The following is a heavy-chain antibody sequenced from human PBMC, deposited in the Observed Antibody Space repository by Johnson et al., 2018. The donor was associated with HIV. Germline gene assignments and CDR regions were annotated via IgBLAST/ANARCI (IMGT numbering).Heavy chain of an antibody. CDR3: AKNSYYDSSGSYFCAFDV. CDR1: GFTFNNYG. D-gene: IGHD3-22*01. Sequence: QVQLVESGGGVVQPGRSLRLSCAASGFTFNNYGMHWVRQAPGKGLEWVALIWYDGSNKFYLDSVKGRFTISRDNSKNTLYLQMSSLRAKDAAVYYCAKNSYYDSSGSYFCAFDVWGQGTMVAVSS. V-gene: IGHV3-33*06. CDR2: IWYDGSNK. J-gene: IGHJ3*01.